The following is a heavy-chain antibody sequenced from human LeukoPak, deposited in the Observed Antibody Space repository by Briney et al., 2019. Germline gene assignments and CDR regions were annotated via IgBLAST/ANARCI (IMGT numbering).Heavy chain of an antibody. Sequence: SQTLSLTCAISGDIVSSNSVTWNWIRQSPSRGLEWLGRTYYRSTLYNDYAVSVRGRITVNPDTSKNQFSLRLNSVTPEDTAVYYCARRLTQYDCFDPWGQGILVTVSS. CDR1: GDIVSSNSVT. V-gene: IGHV6-1*01. J-gene: IGHJ5*02. CDR3: ARRLTQYDCFDP. CDR2: TYYRSTLYN. D-gene: IGHD2-2*01.